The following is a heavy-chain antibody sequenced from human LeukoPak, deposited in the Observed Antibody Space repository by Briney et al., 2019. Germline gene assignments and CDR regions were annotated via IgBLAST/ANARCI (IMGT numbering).Heavy chain of an antibody. D-gene: IGHD3-22*01. V-gene: IGHV4-4*07. CDR1: GGSISTNY. Sequence: SETLSLTCTVSGGSISTNYWSWIRQPAGKGLEWIGCIYNSGNTNHSPSLESRVTMSADTSKNRFSLKLSSVTAADTAVYYCARGTFDSSGYYLFDYWGQGTPVTVSS. CDR3: ARGTFDSSGYYLFDY. CDR2: IYNSGNT. J-gene: IGHJ4*02.